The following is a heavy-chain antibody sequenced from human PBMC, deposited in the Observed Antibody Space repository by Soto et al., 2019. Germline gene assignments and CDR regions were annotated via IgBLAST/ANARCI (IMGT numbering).Heavy chain of an antibody. V-gene: IGHV3-74*01. CDR2: LNPNGTFT. Sequence: EVQLVESGGGLVQPGGSLRLSCAGSGFTFSGYWMHWVRQAPGKGPVWVSRLNPNGTFTTNADSVKGRFTISRDNAKNTVDLQMNSLRADDTAVYYCARGGTSTTYWGAFYNWGQGTLVTVSS. J-gene: IGHJ4*02. CDR3: ARGGTSTTYWGAFYN. D-gene: IGHD7-27*01. CDR1: GFTFSGYW.